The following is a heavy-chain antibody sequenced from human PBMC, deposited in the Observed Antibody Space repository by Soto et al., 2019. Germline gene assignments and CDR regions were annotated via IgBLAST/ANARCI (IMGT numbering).Heavy chain of an antibody. D-gene: IGHD5-12*01. CDR2: INAGNGNT. J-gene: IGHJ4*02. CDR1: GYTFTSYA. V-gene: IGHV1-3*01. Sequence: ASVKVSCKASGYTFTSYAMHWVRQAPGQRLGWMGWINAGNGNTKYSQKFQGRVTITRDTSASTAYMELSSLRSEDTAVYYCARDSGYDLSFDYWGQGTLVTVSS. CDR3: ARDSGYDLSFDY.